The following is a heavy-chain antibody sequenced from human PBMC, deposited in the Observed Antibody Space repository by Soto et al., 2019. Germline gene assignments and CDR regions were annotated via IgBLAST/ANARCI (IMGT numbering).Heavy chain of an antibody. J-gene: IGHJ1*01. D-gene: IGHD5-12*01. CDR2: ISSSGSTI. V-gene: IGHV3-48*03. CDR3: ARGEQDGYILDLQH. CDR1: GFTFSSYE. Sequence: GGSLRLSCAASGFTFSSYEMNWVRQAPGKGLEWVSYISSSGSTIYYADSVKGRFTISRDNAKNSLYLQMNSLRAEDTAVYYCARGEQDGYILDLQHWGQGTLVTVYS.